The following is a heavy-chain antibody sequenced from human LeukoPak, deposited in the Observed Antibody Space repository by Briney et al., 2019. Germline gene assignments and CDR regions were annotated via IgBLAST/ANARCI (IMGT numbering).Heavy chain of an antibody. Sequence: GGSLRLSCAASGFTFSSYDMHWVRQATGKGLEWVSAIGTAGDTYYPGSVKGRFTISRENAKNSLYLQMNSLRAGDTAVYYCARGEGVAGTYTFDYWGQGTLVTVSS. CDR3: ARGEGVAGTYTFDY. D-gene: IGHD6-19*01. J-gene: IGHJ4*02. CDR1: GFTFSSYD. CDR2: IGTAGDT. V-gene: IGHV3-13*01.